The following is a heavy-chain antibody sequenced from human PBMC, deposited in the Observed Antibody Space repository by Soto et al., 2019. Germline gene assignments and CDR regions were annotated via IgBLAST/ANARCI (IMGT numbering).Heavy chain of an antibody. Sequence: TSETLSLTCTVSGGSISSGGYYWSWIRQHPGKGLEWIGYIYYSGSTYYNPSLKSRVTISVDTSKNQFSLKLSSVTAADTAVYYCARREGSSGLIFDYWGQGTLVTVSS. J-gene: IGHJ4*02. V-gene: IGHV4-31*03. CDR1: GGSISSGGYY. D-gene: IGHD6-19*01. CDR2: IYYSGST. CDR3: ARREGSSGLIFDY.